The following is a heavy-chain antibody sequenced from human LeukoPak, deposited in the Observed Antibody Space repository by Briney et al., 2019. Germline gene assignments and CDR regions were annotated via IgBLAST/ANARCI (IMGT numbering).Heavy chain of an antibody. V-gene: IGHV3-7*04. J-gene: IGHJ5*02. D-gene: IGHD6-19*01. Sequence: PGGSLRLSCAASGFTFSSYWMSWVRQAPGQGLEWVANIKQDGSEKYYVDSVKGRFTISRDNAKNSLYLQMNSLRAEDTAVYYCAGSSGWYGGWFDPWGQGTLVTVSS. CDR1: GFTFSSYW. CDR2: IKQDGSEK. CDR3: AGSSGWYGGWFDP.